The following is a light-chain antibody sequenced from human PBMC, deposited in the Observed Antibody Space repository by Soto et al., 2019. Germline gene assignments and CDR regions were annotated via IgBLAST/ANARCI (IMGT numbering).Light chain of an antibody. Sequence: DIQMTQSPSSLSASIGDRVTLTCQASQDIGTFLNWFQQKPGKAPKLLIYDTSNLETGVPSRFSGSGSGTEFTFTINSLQPEDTATYFCQQYNILPYTFGQGTKLEIK. J-gene: IGKJ2*01. V-gene: IGKV1-33*01. CDR1: QDIGTF. CDR2: DTS. CDR3: QQYNILPYT.